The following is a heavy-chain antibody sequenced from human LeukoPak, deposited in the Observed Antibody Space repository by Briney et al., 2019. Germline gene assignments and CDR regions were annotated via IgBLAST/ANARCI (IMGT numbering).Heavy chain of an antibody. CDR2: IHQSGTT. CDR3: ARMASSGAFDY. Sequence: PSGTLSLTCTVSGGSISSSNWCTWVRQPPGMGLEWIGEIHQSGTTNYNPSLKSRVTLSVDKSRDQFSLKLTSVTAADTAVYYCARMASSGAFDYWGQGTLVTVSS. D-gene: IGHD5-24*01. V-gene: IGHV4-4*02. J-gene: IGHJ4*02. CDR1: GGSISSSNW.